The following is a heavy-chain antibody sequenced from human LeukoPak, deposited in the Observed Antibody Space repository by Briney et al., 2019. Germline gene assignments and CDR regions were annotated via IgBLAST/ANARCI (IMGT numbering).Heavy chain of an antibody. D-gene: IGHD2-2*01. V-gene: IGHV4-39*02. CDR3: ARLPLSTSYYYYGLDV. J-gene: IGHJ6*02. CDR1: GDSISSSTLS. Sequence: SETLSLTCTVPGDSISSSTLSWGWIRQPPGKGLEWIGSMDYSGDTYDNESLKSRVTISVDTSKNHFSLKLSAVTAADTAVYYCARLPLSTSYYYYGLDVWGLGTAVTVS. CDR2: MDYSGDT.